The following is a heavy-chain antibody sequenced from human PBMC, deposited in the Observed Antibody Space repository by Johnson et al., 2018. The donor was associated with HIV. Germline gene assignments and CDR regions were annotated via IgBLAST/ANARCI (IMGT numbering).Heavy chain of an antibody. V-gene: IGHV3-20*04. J-gene: IGHJ3*02. CDR1: GFTFDDYG. CDR3: ARGRIAARPHAFDI. D-gene: IGHD6-6*01. Sequence: EKLVESGGGVVRPGGSLRLSCAASGFTFDDYGMSWVRPAPGKGLEWVSCINWNGGSSGYADSGTGRLTISRDNAKNSLYLQMNSLRAEDTALYYWARGRIAARPHAFDIWGQGTMVNVSS. CDR2: INWNGGSS.